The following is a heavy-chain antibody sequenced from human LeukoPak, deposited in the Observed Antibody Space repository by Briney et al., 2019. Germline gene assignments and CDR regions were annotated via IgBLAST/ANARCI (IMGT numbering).Heavy chain of an antibody. V-gene: IGHV4-39*07. CDR2: IYYSGST. Sequence: SETLSLTCTVSGGSISSSSYYWGWIRQPPGQGLEWIGSIYYSGSTYYNPSLKSRVTISVDTSKNQFSLKLSSVTAADSAVYYCARDSCSSTSCRRKFDNWGQGTLVTVSS. D-gene: IGHD2-2*01. CDR3: ARDSCSSTSCRRKFDN. J-gene: IGHJ4*02. CDR1: GGSISSSSYY.